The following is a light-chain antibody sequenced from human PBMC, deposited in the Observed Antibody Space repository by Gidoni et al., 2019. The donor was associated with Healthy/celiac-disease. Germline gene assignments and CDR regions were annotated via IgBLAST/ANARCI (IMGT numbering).Light chain of an antibody. V-gene: IGKV1-39*01. CDR1: QTISSY. Sequence: DIQMTPSPSSLSESVGDRVTITCRASQTISSYLNWYQQKPGNSPKLLIYAASSLQSGFPSRFSGSGSGTDFTLTISSLQPEDFATYYCQQSYSTPFTVGPGTKVDIK. J-gene: IGKJ3*01. CDR3: QQSYSTPFT. CDR2: AAS.